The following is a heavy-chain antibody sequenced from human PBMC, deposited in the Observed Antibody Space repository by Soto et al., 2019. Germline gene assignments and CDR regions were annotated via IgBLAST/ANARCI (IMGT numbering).Heavy chain of an antibody. V-gene: IGHV3-7*01. CDR2: IKQDGSEK. J-gene: IGHJ4*02. Sequence: GGSLRLSCAASGFTFSSYWMSWVRQAPGKGLEWVANIKQDGSEKYYVDSVKGRFTISRDNAKNSLYLQMNSLRAEDTAVYYCARESGYCSSTSCPLSYWGQGTLFTVSS. D-gene: IGHD2-2*01. CDR3: ARESGYCSSTSCPLSY. CDR1: GFTFSSYW.